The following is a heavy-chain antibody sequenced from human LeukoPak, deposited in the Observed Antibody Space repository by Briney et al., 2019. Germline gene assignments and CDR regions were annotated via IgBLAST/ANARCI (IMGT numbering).Heavy chain of an antibody. CDR2: IYSGGST. Sequence: GGSLRHSCAASGFTVSSNYMSWVRQAPGKGLEWVSGIYSGGSTYYADSVKGRFTISRDNSKNTRSLQINSLSAEQPTVYYCAKISSGYYYVLEYWGQGTLVTVST. J-gene: IGHJ4*02. V-gene: IGHV3-53*01. CDR1: GFTVSSNY. D-gene: IGHD3-22*01. CDR3: AKISSGYYYVLEY.